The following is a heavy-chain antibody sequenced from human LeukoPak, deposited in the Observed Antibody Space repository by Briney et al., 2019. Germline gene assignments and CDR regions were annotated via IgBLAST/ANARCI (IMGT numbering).Heavy chain of an antibody. V-gene: IGHV3-64D*06. CDR3: VKYSGNYGGYFDY. Sequence: GGSLRLSCSASGFTFSSYAMHWVRQAPGKGLEYVSAISSNGGSTYYADSVKGRFTISRDNSKNTLYLQMSSLRAEDTAVYYCVKYSGNYGGYFDYWGQGTLVTVSS. CDR2: ISSNGGST. J-gene: IGHJ4*02. D-gene: IGHD3-22*01. CDR1: GFTFSSYA.